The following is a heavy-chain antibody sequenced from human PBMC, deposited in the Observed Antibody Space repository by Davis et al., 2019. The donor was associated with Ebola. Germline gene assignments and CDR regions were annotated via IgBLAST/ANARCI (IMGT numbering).Heavy chain of an antibody. CDR1: GYTFTSYD. J-gene: IGHJ4*02. CDR2: MNPNSGNT. CDR3: ARDRVGDFWSGYSFDY. V-gene: IGHV1-8*01. Sequence: ASVKVSCKASGYTFTSYDINWVRQATGQGLEWMGWMNPNSGNTGYAQKFQGRVTMTRDTSTSTAYMELRSLRSDDTAVYYCARDRVGDFWSGYSFDYWGQGTLVTVSS. D-gene: IGHD3-3*01.